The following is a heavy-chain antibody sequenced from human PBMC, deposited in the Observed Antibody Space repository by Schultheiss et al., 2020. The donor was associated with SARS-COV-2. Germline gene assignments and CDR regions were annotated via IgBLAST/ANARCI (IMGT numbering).Heavy chain of an antibody. V-gene: IGHV3-49*03. D-gene: IGHD3-22*01. J-gene: IGHJ6*02. Sequence: GESLKISCTASGFTFGDYAMSWFRQAPGKGLEWVGFIRSKAYGGTTEYAASVKGRFTISRDDSKSITYLQMNSLRAEDTAVYYCARPFGTYYDSSGPSTSHYYYYGMDVWGQGTTVTVSS. CDR2: IRSKAYGGTT. CDR1: GFTFGDYA. CDR3: ARPFGTYYDSSGPSTSHYYYYGMDV.